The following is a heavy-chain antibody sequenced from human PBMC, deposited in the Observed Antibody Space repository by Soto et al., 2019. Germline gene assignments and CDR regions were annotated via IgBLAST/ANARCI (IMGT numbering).Heavy chain of an antibody. V-gene: IGHV3-7*05. J-gene: IGHJ3*01. D-gene: IGHD3-22*01. Sequence: EVQLVESGGGLVQPGGSLRLSCAASGFTLSTLWMTWVRQAPGKGLEWVANIKRDGSVQNYVYSVGGRFTINRDNAKNSLYLQMDSMRAEDAAFYYCATDVSRSDSTYCVDAFDFWGPGTMVTVSS. CDR2: IKRDGSVQ. CDR3: ATDVSRSDSTYCVDAFDF. CDR1: GFTLSTLW.